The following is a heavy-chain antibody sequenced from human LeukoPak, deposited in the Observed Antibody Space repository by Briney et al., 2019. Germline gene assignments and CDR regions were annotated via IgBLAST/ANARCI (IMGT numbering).Heavy chain of an antibody. D-gene: IGHD1-26*01. V-gene: IGHV3-23*01. CDR1: GFTFSSYG. J-gene: IGHJ4*02. CDR2: ISGSGGST. CDR3: AKGVGANTYFFDY. Sequence: GGTLRLSCAASGFTFSSYGMSWVRQAPGKGLEWVSAISGSGGSTYYADSVKGRFTISRDNSKNTLYLQMNSLRAEDTAVFYCAKGVGANTYFFDYWGQGTLVTVSS.